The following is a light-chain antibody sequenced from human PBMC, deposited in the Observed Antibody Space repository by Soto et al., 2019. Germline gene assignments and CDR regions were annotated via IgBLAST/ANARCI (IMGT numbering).Light chain of an antibody. J-gene: IGLJ3*02. CDR3: AAWDGSLNGWV. CDR2: NND. CDR1: NSNIGSNT. Sequence: QSVLTQAPSASWTPGQRVTISCSGSNSNIGSNTVSWYQQVPGTAPKVLIYNNDQRPSGVPDRLSGSKSGTSASLAIGGLQSEDEADYYCAAWDGSLNGWVFGGGTKLTVL. V-gene: IGLV1-44*01.